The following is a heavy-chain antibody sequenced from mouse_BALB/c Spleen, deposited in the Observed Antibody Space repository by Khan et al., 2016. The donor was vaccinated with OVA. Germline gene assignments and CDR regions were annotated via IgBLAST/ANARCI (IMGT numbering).Heavy chain of an antibody. CDR1: GFSLNTYG. Sequence: QGQRKQSGPGLVQPSQSLSITCTVSGFSLNTYGIHWIRQSQGKGLEWLGVIRSGGTTDYIGAFISSLTLTKDNSTTPVSFKMHSLQAADTALYFCARHSSMYDFTYWGQGTLVTVSA. V-gene: IGHV2-2*01. D-gene: IGHD2-14*01. CDR3: ARHSSMYDFTY. CDR2: IRSGGTT. J-gene: IGHJ3*01.